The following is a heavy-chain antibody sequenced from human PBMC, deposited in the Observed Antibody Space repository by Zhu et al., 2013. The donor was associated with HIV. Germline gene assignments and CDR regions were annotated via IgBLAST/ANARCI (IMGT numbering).Heavy chain of an antibody. J-gene: IGHJ4*02. CDR2: INPNSGGT. CDR1: GYTFTGYY. D-gene: IGHD3-3*01. CDR3: AVIGYYDIWRGYRGNFDL. V-gene: IGHV1-2*02. Sequence: QVQLVQSGDEMKMPGASVKVSCKASGYTFTGYYLHWVRQAPGQGFEWVGWINPNSGGTKSAQKFQGRLTMARDTSISTVYMELKRLRSDDTAVYYCAVIGYYDIWRGYRGNFDLWGQGTLVTVSS.